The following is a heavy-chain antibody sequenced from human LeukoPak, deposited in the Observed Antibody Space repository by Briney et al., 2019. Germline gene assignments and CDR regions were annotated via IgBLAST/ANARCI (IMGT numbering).Heavy chain of an antibody. V-gene: IGHV5-51*01. J-gene: IGHJ4*02. D-gene: IGHD3-3*01. CDR3: ARHTMYYDFWSGYPNFDY. Sequence: GESLKISCKGSGYSFTSYWIGWVRQMPGKGLEWMGIIYPGDSDTRYSPSFQGQVTISADKSISTAYLQWSSLKASDTAMYYCARHTMYYDFWSGYPNFDYWGQGTLVTVSS. CDR1: GYSFTSYW. CDR2: IYPGDSDT.